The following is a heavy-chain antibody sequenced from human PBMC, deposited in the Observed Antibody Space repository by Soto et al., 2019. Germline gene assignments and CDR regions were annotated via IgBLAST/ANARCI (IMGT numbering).Heavy chain of an antibody. CDR3: ARFEGGASGTYGLDV. CDR1: GFTFANYA. CDR2: LSNSGGTT. J-gene: IGHJ6*02. V-gene: IGHV3-23*01. Sequence: VQLLESGGGLVQPGGSLGLSCAGSGFTFANYAMSWVRQAPGKGVEWVSVLSNSGGTTYYADSVKGRFTISRDNFKNTLYLQLDSLRAEDTAIYYCARFEGGASGTYGLDVWGQGTTVTVSS. D-gene: IGHD3-10*01.